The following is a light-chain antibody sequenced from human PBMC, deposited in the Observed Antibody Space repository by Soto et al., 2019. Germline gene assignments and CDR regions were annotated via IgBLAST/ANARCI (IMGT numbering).Light chain of an antibody. CDR3: QQSYSTPGT. J-gene: IGKJ1*01. CDR2: AAS. V-gene: IGKV1-39*01. Sequence: DIQVTQSPSSLSASVGDRVTITCRASQSISSYLNWYQQKPGKAPKLLIYAASSLQSGVPSRFSGSGSGTDFTLTISSLQPEDFATYYCQQSYSTPGTCGLGTKVEI. CDR1: QSISSY.